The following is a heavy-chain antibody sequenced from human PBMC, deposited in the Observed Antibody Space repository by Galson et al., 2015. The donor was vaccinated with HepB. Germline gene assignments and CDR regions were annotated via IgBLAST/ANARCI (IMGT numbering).Heavy chain of an antibody. CDR2: ISSSGGST. V-gene: IGHV3-23*01. CDR3: AKVVTTAIYFDY. D-gene: IGHD4-11*01. Sequence: SLRLSCAASGFTFSSYAMSWVRQAPGKGLEWVSAISSSGGSTCYADSVKGRFTISRDSSKNTLYLQMNSLRAEDMAVYYCAKVVTTAIYFDYWGQGTLVTVSS. J-gene: IGHJ4*02. CDR1: GFTFSSYA.